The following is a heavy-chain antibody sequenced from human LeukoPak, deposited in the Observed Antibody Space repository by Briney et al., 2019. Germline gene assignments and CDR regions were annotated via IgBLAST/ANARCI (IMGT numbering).Heavy chain of an antibody. CDR3: VRYYDFWSSFRG. D-gene: IGHD3-3*01. CDR1: GYTFTGYH. CDR2: INANSGGT. Sequence: ASVKVSCKTSGYTFTGYHIHSVRQAPGQGLEWLGRINANSGGTNYAQKFQGRVTMTRDTSISTAYMELSRLRSDDTAMYFCVRYYDFWSSFRGWCQGTLVTVSS. J-gene: IGHJ4*02. V-gene: IGHV1-2*06.